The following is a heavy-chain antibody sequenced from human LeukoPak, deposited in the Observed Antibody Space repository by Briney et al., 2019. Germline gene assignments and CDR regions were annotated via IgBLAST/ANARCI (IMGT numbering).Heavy chain of an antibody. D-gene: IGHD3-9*01. Sequence: PGGSLRLSCAASGFTVSSNYMSWVRQAPGKGLEWVSVIYSGGSTYYADSVKGRFTISRDNSKNTLYLQMNSLRAEDTAVYYCARVILRYFDWSLDYWGQGTLVTVSS. CDR2: IYSGGST. J-gene: IGHJ4*02. CDR1: GFTVSSNY. CDR3: ARVILRYFDWSLDY. V-gene: IGHV3-53*01.